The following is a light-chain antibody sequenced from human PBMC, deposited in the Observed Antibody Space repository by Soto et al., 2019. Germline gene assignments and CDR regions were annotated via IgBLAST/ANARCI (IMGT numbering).Light chain of an antibody. Sequence: EIEMTQSPATLSVSPGERATLSCRASQSVRSNLAWYQQKPGQAPRLLIYDASTRATGIPARFSGSGSWTDFTLTISSLQSEDFAVYYCQQYNNWPPITFGQGTRLEIK. J-gene: IGKJ5*01. CDR1: QSVRSN. CDR3: QQYNNWPPIT. V-gene: IGKV3-15*01. CDR2: DAS.